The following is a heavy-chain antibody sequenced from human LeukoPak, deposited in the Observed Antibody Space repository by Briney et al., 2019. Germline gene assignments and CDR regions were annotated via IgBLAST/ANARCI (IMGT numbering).Heavy chain of an antibody. V-gene: IGHV3-23*01. CDR3: ARIPKDYGGYVGYFDY. CDR2: ISGSGGST. J-gene: IGHJ4*02. CDR1: GFPFSSYW. Sequence: GGSLRLSCAASGFPFSSYWMGWFRQAPGKGLEWVSGISGSGGSTYYADSVKGRFTISRDNSKNTLYLQMNSLRAEDTAVYYCARIPKDYGGYVGYFDYWGQGTLVTVSS. D-gene: IGHD4-17*01.